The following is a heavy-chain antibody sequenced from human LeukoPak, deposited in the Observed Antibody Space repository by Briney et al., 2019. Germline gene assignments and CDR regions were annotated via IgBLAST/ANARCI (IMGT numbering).Heavy chain of an antibody. CDR2: MYYSGST. J-gene: IGHJ4*02. V-gene: IGHV4-59*01. CDR3: ARGRDTAMDNYYFDY. Sequence: SETLSLTCTVSGGSISSYYWSWIWQPPGKGLEWIGYMYYSGSTNYNPSLKSRVTISVDTSKNQFSLKLSSVTAADTAVYYCARGRDTAMDNYYFDYWGQGTLVTVSS. CDR1: GGSISSYY. D-gene: IGHD5-18*01.